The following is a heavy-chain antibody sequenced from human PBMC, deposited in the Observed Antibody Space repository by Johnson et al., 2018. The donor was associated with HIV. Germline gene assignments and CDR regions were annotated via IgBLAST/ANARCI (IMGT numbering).Heavy chain of an antibody. D-gene: IGHD3-22*01. V-gene: IGHV3-7*05. CDR3: AREDTMIVMADRAFDI. CDR1: GFTFSDYY. CDR2: IKQDGSEK. Sequence: GLVKPGGSLRLSCAASGFTFSDYYMSWIRQAPGKGLEWVANIKQDGSEKYYVDSVKGRFTISRDNAKNSLYLKMNSLRAEDTAVYYCAREDTMIVMADRAFDIWGQGTMVTVSS. J-gene: IGHJ3*02.